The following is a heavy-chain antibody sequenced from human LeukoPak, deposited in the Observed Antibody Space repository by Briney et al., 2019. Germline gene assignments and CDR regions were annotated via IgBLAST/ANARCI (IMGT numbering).Heavy chain of an antibody. CDR2: IHHSGST. J-gene: IGHJ4*02. CDR3: ARGDSSGYYFDY. CDR1: GYSISSAYY. V-gene: IGHV4-38-2*02. D-gene: IGHD3-22*01. Sequence: SETLSLTCTVSGYSISSAYYWGWIRQSPGKGLEWIGSIHHSGSTYYNPSLKSRGTISLQASKNQFSLKLSSVTAADTAVYYCARGDSSGYYFDYWGQGTLVTVSS.